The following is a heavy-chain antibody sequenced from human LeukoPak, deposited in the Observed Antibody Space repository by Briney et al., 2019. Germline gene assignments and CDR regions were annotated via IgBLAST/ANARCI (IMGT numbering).Heavy chain of an antibody. CDR2: IKQDGSKK. CDR3: AYDSSGYYSFDY. D-gene: IGHD3-22*01. Sequence: AGGSLRLSCVASGFPFSSYWMTWVRQAPGKGLEWVANIKQDGSKKSYVDSVKGRFTISRDNSKNTLYLQMNSLRAEDTAVYYCAYDSSGYYSFDYWGQGTLVTVSS. CDR1: GFPFSSYW. J-gene: IGHJ4*02. V-gene: IGHV3-7*03.